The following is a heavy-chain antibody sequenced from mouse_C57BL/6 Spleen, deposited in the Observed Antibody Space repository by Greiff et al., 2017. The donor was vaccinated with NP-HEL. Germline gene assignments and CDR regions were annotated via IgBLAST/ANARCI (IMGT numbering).Heavy chain of an antibody. V-gene: IGHV2-2*01. Sequence: QVQLQQSGPGLVQPSQSLSITCTVSGFSLTSYGVHWVRQSPGQGLEWLGVIWSGGSTDYNAAFISRLSISKDNSKSQVFFKMNSLQADDTAIYYCARNGIHYDGRFAYWGQGTLVTVSA. J-gene: IGHJ3*01. CDR3: ARNGIHYDGRFAY. D-gene: IGHD1-2*01. CDR1: GFSLTSYG. CDR2: IWSGGST.